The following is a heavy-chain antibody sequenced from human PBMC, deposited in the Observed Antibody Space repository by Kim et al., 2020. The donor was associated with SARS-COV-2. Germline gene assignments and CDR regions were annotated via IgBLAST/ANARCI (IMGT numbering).Heavy chain of an antibody. Sequence: GGSLRLSCAASGFTFSSYGMHWVRQAPGKGLEWVAVISYDGSNKYYADSVKGRFTISRDNSKNTLYLQMNSLRAEDTAVYYCAILHQLLWFGESNYGMDVWGQGTTVTVSS. V-gene: IGHV3-33*05. CDR1: GFTFSSYG. CDR3: AILHQLLWFGESNYGMDV. J-gene: IGHJ6*02. D-gene: IGHD3-10*01. CDR2: ISYDGSNK.